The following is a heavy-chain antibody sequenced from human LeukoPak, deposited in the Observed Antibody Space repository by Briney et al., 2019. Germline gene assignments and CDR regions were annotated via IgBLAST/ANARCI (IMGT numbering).Heavy chain of an antibody. D-gene: IGHD3-3*01. CDR2: ISSNGGST. CDR3: ARAEDHYDFWSGYPADYYGMDV. Sequence: PGRSLRLSCAASGFTFSSYAMHWVRQAPGKGLEYVSAISSNGGSTYYANSVKGRFTISRDNSKNTLYLQMGSLRAEDMAVYYCARAEDHYDFWSGYPADYYGMDVWGQGTTVTVSS. V-gene: IGHV3-64*01. CDR1: GFTFSSYA. J-gene: IGHJ6*02.